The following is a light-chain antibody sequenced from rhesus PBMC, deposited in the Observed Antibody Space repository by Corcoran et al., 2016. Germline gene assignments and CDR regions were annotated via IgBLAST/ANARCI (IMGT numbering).Light chain of an antibody. Sequence: QAALTQPRSVSGSPGQSVTISCTGTSSDIGGYNYVSWYQQHPGTAPKLMIYEVSKRPSGVSDRFSGSKSGNTASLTISGLQAEDEADYYCCSYAARYTYIFGAGTRLTVL. CDR1: SSDIGGYNY. J-gene: IGLJ1*01. CDR2: EVS. CDR3: CSYAARYTYI. V-gene: IGLV2-32*01.